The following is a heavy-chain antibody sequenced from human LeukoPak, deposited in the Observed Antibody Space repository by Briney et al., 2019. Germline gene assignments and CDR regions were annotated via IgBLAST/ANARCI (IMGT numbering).Heavy chain of an antibody. CDR2: TSTYNDNT. J-gene: IGHJ2*01. CDR1: GYTFANYG. V-gene: IGHV1-18*01. Sequence: GASVKVSRKASGYTFANYGISWVRLAPGQRLEWMGWTSTYNDNTNYAQKFQDRVTMTTDTSTSTAYMELRSLRSDDTAVYYCARGQIYWYFDLWGRGTLVTVSS. CDR3: ARGQIYWYFDL.